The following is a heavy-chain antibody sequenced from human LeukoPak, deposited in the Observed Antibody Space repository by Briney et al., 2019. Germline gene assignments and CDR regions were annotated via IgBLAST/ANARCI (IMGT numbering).Heavy chain of an antibody. D-gene: IGHD1-26*01. Sequence: PGGSLRLSCAASGFTFSTYSMHWVRQAPGKGLEWVSSIRSGSTYINYADSLKGRFTISRDDAKKSLYLQMNSLRSEDTAVYYCARGGLGSGSYTFFDYWGQGTLVTVSS. CDR1: GFTFSTYS. CDR3: ARGGLGSGSYTFFDY. J-gene: IGHJ4*02. CDR2: IRSGSTYI. V-gene: IGHV3-21*04.